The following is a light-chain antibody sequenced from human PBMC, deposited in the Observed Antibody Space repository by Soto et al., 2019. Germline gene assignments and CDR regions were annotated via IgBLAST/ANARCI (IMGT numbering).Light chain of an antibody. CDR2: SAS. CDR1: QAMSTY. V-gene: IGKV1-9*01. CDR3: KQLNAYQLA. J-gene: IGKJ4*01. Sequence: DIQLTQSPSFLSAFVGDTVTITCRASQAMSTYLAWYQQKPGKVPKLLIRSASTLQSGVPPRFRGGGSGTEFTLTISTLSTDDSGIYYCKQLNAYQLAFGGGNNVEIK.